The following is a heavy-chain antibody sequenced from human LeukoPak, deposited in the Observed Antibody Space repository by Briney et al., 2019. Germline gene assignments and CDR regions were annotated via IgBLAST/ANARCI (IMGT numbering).Heavy chain of an antibody. CDR2: IYPGDSDT. CDR3: ATGYCSGGSCSDAFDI. J-gene: IGHJ3*02. CDR1: GSSFTSYW. Sequence: GESLKISCKGSGSSFTSYWVGWVRQMPGKGLEWMGIIYPGDSDTRYSPSFQGQVTISADKSISTAYLQWSSLKASDTAMYYCATGYCSGGSCSDAFDIWGQGTMVTVSS. D-gene: IGHD2-15*01. V-gene: IGHV5-51*01.